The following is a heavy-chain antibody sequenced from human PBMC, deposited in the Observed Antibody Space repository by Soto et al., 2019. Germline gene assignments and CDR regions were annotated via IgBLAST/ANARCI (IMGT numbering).Heavy chain of an antibody. CDR2: FDPEDGET. J-gene: IGHJ5*02. CDR3: ATDRRYDILTGYYPNNWFDP. Sequence: GASVKVSCKVSGDTLTELSMHWVRQAPGKGLEWMGGFDPEDGETIYAQKFQGRVTMTEDTSTDTAYMELSSLRSEDTAVYYCATDRRYDILTGYYPNNWFDPWGQGTLVTVSS. CDR1: GDTLTELS. D-gene: IGHD3-9*01. V-gene: IGHV1-24*01.